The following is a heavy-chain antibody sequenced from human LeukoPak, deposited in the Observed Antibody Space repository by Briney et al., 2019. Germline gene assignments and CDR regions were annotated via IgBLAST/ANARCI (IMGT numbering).Heavy chain of an antibody. CDR3: ARDGAYYYYGMDV. J-gene: IGHJ6*02. CDR1: GGSISSYH. CDR2: IYYSGST. V-gene: IGHV4-59*01. D-gene: IGHD3-16*01. Sequence: SETLSLTCTVSGGSISSYHWSWIRQPPGKGLEWIGYIYYSGSTNYNPSLKSRVTISVDTSKNQFSLKLSSVTAADTAVYYCARDGAYYYYGMDVWGQGTTVTVSS.